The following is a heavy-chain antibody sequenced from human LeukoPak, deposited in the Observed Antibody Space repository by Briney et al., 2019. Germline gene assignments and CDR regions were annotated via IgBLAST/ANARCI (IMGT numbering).Heavy chain of an antibody. Sequence: SETLSLTCTVSGGSISSYYWSWIRQPAGKGLEWIGRIYTSGSTNYKPSLKSRVTMSVETSKNQFSLKLSSVTAADTAVYYCARESIAARPYYFDDWGQGTPVSVSS. CDR2: IYTSGST. V-gene: IGHV4-4*07. D-gene: IGHD6-6*01. J-gene: IGHJ4*02. CDR3: ARESIAARPYYFDD. CDR1: GGSISSYY.